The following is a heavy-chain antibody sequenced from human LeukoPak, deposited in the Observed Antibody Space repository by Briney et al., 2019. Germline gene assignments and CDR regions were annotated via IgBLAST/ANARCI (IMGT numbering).Heavy chain of an antibody. CDR3: AKGGLGQTYYYGMDV. D-gene: IGHD3-22*01. J-gene: IGHJ6*04. Sequence: PGRSLRLSCAASGFTFSSYAMSWVRQAPGKGLEWVSAISGSGGSTYYADSVKGRFTISRDNSKNTLYLQMNSLRAEDTAVYYCAKGGLGQTYYYGMDVWGKGTTVTVSS. CDR1: GFTFSSYA. CDR2: ISGSGGST. V-gene: IGHV3-23*01.